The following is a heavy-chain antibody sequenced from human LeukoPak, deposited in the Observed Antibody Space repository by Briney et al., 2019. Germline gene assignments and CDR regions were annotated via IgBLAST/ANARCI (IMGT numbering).Heavy chain of an antibody. D-gene: IGHD6-13*01. CDR3: AEDPLRRAAAANNWFDP. CDR2: ISGSGGST. CDR1: GFTFSSYA. V-gene: IGHV3-23*01. Sequence: GGSLRLSCAASGFTFSSYAMSWVRQAPGKGLEWVSAISGSGGSTYYADSVKGRFTISRDNSKNTLYLQMNSLRAEDTAVYYCAEDPLRRAAAANNWFDPWGQGTLVTVSS. J-gene: IGHJ5*02.